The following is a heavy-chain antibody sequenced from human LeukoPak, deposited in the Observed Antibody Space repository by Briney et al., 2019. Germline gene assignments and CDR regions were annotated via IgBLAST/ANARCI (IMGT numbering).Heavy chain of an antibody. CDR2: ISGSGGST. Sequence: PGGSLRLSCAASGFTFSSYAMSWVRRAPGKGLEWVSAISGSGGSTYYADSVKGRFTISRDNSKNTLYLQMNSLRAEDTAVYYCAKDFYTVIVGARLDYWGQGTLVTVSS. CDR1: GFTFSSYA. V-gene: IGHV3-23*01. D-gene: IGHD1-26*01. J-gene: IGHJ4*02. CDR3: AKDFYTVIVGARLDY.